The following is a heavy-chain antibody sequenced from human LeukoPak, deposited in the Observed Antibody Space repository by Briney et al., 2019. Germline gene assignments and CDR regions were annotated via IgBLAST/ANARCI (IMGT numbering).Heavy chain of an antibody. V-gene: IGHV4-4*02. J-gene: IGHJ5*02. CDR3: ARARANYGPRDNWFDP. Sequence: SETLSLTCAVSGGSISSSNWWSWVRQPPGKGLEWIGEIYHSGSTNYNPSLKSRVTISVDKSKNQFSLKLSSVTAADTAVYYCARARANYGPRDNWFDPWGQGTLATVSS. CDR2: IYHSGST. CDR1: GGSISSSNW. D-gene: IGHD4/OR15-4a*01.